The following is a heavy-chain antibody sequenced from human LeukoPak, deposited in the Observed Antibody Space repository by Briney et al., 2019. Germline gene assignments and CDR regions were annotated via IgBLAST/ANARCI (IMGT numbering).Heavy chain of an antibody. J-gene: IGHJ5*02. CDR1: GHTFTGYY. V-gene: IGHV1-2*06. CDR2: VNPNSGGT. Sequence: ASVKVSCKASGHTFTGYYVHWVRQAPGQGLEWMGRVNPNSGGTNYAQNFQDRVTMTRDTSISTAYMELSSLRSDDTAVYYCARAGCNGGSCYNHWGQGTLVTVSS. D-gene: IGHD2-15*01. CDR3: ARAGCNGGSCYNH.